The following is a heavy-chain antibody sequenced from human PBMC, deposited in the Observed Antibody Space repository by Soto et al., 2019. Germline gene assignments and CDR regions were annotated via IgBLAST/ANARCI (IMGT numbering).Heavy chain of an antibody. Sequence: GGSLRLSCAASGFTVSSNYMSWVRQAPGKGLEWVSVIYSGGSTYYADSVKGRFTISRDNSKNTLYLQMNSLRAEDTAVYYCASTYYDYIWGSYRYWYFDYWGQGTLVTVSS. CDR3: ASTYYDYIWGSYRYWYFDY. J-gene: IGHJ4*02. CDR1: GFTVSSNY. V-gene: IGHV3-66*01. D-gene: IGHD3-16*02. CDR2: IYSGGST.